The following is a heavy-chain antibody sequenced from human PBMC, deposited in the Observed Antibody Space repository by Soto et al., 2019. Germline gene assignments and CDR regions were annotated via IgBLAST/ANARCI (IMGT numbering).Heavy chain of an antibody. J-gene: IGHJ6*02. CDR3: ARQLAAAGSNYYYYGMDV. CDR2: IYPGDSDT. D-gene: IGHD6-13*01. V-gene: IGHV5-51*01. CDR1: GYSFTSYW. Sequence: GESLKISCKGSGYSFTSYWVGWVRQMPGKGLEWMGIIYPGDSDTRYSPSFQGQVTISADKSISTAYLQWSSLKASDTAMYYCARQLAAAGSNYYYYGMDVWGQVTTVTVSS.